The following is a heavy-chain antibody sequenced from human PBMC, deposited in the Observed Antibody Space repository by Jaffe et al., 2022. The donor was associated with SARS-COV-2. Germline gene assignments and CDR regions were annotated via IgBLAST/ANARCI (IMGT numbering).Heavy chain of an antibody. Sequence: QVQLVQSGAEVKKPGASVKVSCKASGYTFTSYYIHWVRQAPGQGLEWMGVINPSGGSTTYPQKFQGRLTMTRDTSTSTVYMEMSSLRSEDTAVYYCAKNGVAGVYYFDYWGQGTLVTVSS. CDR3: AKNGVAGVYYFDY. V-gene: IGHV1-46*01. CDR2: INPSGGST. J-gene: IGHJ4*02. D-gene: IGHD6-19*01. CDR1: GYTFTSYY.